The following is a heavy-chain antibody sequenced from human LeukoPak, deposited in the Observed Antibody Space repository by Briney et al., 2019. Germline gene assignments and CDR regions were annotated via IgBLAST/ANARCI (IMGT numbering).Heavy chain of an antibody. CDR1: GFTFSSYS. D-gene: IGHD5-12*01. J-gene: IGHJ6*02. Sequence: HPGGSLRLSCAASGFTFSSYSMNWVRQAPGKGLEWVSYISSSSSTIYYADSVKGRFTISRDNAKNSLYLQMNSLRAEDTAVYYCASLATPRRGYSGYDLRQGYYYGMDVWGQGTTVTVSS. CDR2: ISSSSSTI. V-gene: IGHV3-48*04. CDR3: ASLATPRRGYSGYDLRQGYYYGMDV.